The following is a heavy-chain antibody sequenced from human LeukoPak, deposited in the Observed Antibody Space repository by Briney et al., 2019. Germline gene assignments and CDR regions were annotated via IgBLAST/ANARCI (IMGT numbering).Heavy chain of an antibody. V-gene: IGHV4-34*01. CDR3: ARPLGAARYNWFDP. Sequence: SETLSLTCAVYGGSFSGYYWSWIRQPPGKGLEWIGEINHSGSTNYNPSLKSRVTISVDTSKNQFSLKLSSVTAADTAVYYCARPLGAARYNWFDPWGQGTQVTVSS. D-gene: IGHD1-26*01. CDR1: GGSFSGYY. J-gene: IGHJ5*02. CDR2: INHSGST.